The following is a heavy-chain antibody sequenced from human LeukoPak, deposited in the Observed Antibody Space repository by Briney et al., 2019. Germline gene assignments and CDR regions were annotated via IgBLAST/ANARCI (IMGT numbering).Heavy chain of an antibody. Sequence: PGESLKISCRGSGYSFSTYWIAWVRQMPGKGLEWMGIIYPYDSDTSYSLSFQGQLTISADKSISTAYLQWSSLRASDTAMYYCARQLRESITANWFDPWGQGTQVTVYS. D-gene: IGHD6-6*01. CDR2: IYPYDSDT. V-gene: IGHV5-51*01. CDR1: GYSFSTYW. CDR3: ARQLRESITANWFDP. J-gene: IGHJ5*02.